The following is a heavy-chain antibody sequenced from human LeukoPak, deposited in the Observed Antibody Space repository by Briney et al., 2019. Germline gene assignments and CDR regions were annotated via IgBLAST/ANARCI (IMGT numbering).Heavy chain of an antibody. CDR2: ISSSGSTI. CDR1: GFTFSDYY. Sequence: GGSLRLSCAASGFTFSDYYMSWIRQASGKGLEWVSYISSSGSTIYYADSVKGRFTISRDNAKNSLYLQMNSLRAEDTAVYYCARAGIVVVPAAANWFDPWGQGTLVTVSS. D-gene: IGHD2-2*01. CDR3: ARAGIVVVPAAANWFDP. J-gene: IGHJ5*02. V-gene: IGHV3-11*01.